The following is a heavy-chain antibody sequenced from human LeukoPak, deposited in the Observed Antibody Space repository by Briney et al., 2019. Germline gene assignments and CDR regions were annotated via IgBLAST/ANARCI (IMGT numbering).Heavy chain of an antibody. Sequence: GGSLRLSCTASGFKFSSFSMNWARQAPGKGLEWLSYISSTSSAIYYADSVKVRFTISRDNAKNSLYLQMDSLRAEDTAIYYCARVIGSYGDSAYWGQGTLVTVSS. J-gene: IGHJ4*02. D-gene: IGHD3-16*01. CDR1: GFKFSSFS. V-gene: IGHV3-48*04. CDR3: ARVIGSYGDSAY. CDR2: ISSTSSAI.